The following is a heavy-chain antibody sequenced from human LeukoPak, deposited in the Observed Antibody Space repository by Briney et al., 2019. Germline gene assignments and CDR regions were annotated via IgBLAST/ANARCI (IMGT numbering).Heavy chain of an antibody. CDR3: ARGLGSGSYYYPRRYYYMDV. CDR1: GGSFSGYY. J-gene: IGHJ6*03. V-gene: IGHV4-34*01. D-gene: IGHD3-10*01. CDR2: INHSGST. Sequence: SETLSLTCAVYGGSFSGYYWSWIRQPPGKGLEWIGEINHSGSTNYNPSLKSRVTISVDTSKNQSSLKLSSVTAADTAVYYCARGLGSGSYYYPRRYYYMDVWGKGTTVTVSS.